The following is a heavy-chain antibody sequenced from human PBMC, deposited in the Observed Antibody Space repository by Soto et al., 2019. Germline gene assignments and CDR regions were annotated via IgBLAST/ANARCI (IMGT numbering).Heavy chain of an antibody. V-gene: IGHV1-69*13. J-gene: IGHJ6*02. D-gene: IGHD6-13*01. CDR3: ARWDSSSWYHDYYYYYGMDV. Sequence: SVKVSCKASGGTFSSYSISWVLQAPGQGLEWMGGIIPIFGTANYAQKFQGRVTITADESTSTAYMELSSLRSEDTAVYYCARWDSSSWYHDYYYYYGMDVWGQGTTVTVSS. CDR1: GGTFSSYS. CDR2: IIPIFGTA.